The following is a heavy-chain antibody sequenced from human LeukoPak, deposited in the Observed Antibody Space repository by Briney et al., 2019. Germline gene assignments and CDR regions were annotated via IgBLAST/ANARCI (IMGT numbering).Heavy chain of an antibody. V-gene: IGHV3-30*02. D-gene: IGHD2-21*02. J-gene: IGHJ4*02. CDR3: ATGRGLPGCQYFDY. Sequence: GGSLRLSCAASGAAASGLTFSGYGMHWVRQAPGKGLEWVAFIQFDGSQKHFADSVKGRFTISRDNSASTLYLQLNSLRPEDTAVYYCATGRGLPGCQYFDYWGQGTLVAVSS. CDR2: IQFDGSQK. CDR1: GLTFSGYG.